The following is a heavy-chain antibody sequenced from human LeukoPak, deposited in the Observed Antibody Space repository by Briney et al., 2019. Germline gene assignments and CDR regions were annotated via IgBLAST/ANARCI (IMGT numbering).Heavy chain of an antibody. CDR1: GFTFSSYA. J-gene: IGHJ5*02. Sequence: GGSLRLSCAASGFTFSSYAMHWVRQAPGKGLEWVAVISYDGSNKYYADSVKGRFTISRDNSKNTLYLQMNSLRAEDTAVYYCARAGSRSSDKGQYNWFDPWGQGTLVTVSS. D-gene: IGHD1-26*01. CDR3: ARAGSRSSDKGQYNWFDP. V-gene: IGHV3-30-3*01. CDR2: ISYDGSNK.